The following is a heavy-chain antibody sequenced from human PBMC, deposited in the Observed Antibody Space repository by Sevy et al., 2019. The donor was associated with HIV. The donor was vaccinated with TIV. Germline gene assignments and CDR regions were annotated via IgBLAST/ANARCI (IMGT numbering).Heavy chain of an antibody. CDR3: AGENAWGRGYS. D-gene: IGHD1-26*01. CDR2: FYYNGHI. Sequence: SETLSLTCTVSGGSITSLYWNWIRQPPAKGLEWIATFYYNGHINYNPSLKSRVTFSLDTSKNQISLRLSSVTAADTAMYYCAGENAWGRGYSWGQGTLVTVSS. V-gene: IGHV4-59*08. CDR1: GGSITSLY. J-gene: IGHJ4*02.